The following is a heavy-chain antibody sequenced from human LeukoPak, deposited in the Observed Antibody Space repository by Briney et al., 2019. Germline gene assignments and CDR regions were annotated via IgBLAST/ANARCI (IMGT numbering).Heavy chain of an antibody. D-gene: IGHD4-23*01. CDR2: IYYSGST. V-gene: IGHV4-31*03. Sequence: SETLSLTCTVSGGSISSGGYYWSWIRQHPGKGLEWIGYIYYSGSTYYNPSLKSRVTISVDTSKNQFSLKLSSVIAADTAVYYCARMETTVVTLDYWGQGTLVTVSS. CDR3: ARMETTVVTLDY. J-gene: IGHJ4*02. CDR1: GGSISSGGYY.